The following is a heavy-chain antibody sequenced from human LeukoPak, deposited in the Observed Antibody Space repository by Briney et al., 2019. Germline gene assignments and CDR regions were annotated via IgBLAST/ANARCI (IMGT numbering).Heavy chain of an antibody. CDR1: GFTFSNAW. D-gene: IGHD3-22*01. J-gene: IGHJ4*02. Sequence: GGSLRLSCAASGFTFSNAWMSWVRQAPGKGLEWVGRIKSKTDGGTTDYAAPVKGRFTISRDDSKNTLYLQMNSLKTEDTAVYYCTTDDSGSYYDSSGYPYYFDYWGQGTLVTVSS. CDR2: IKSKTDGGTT. CDR3: TTDDSGSYYDSSGYPYYFDY. V-gene: IGHV3-15*01.